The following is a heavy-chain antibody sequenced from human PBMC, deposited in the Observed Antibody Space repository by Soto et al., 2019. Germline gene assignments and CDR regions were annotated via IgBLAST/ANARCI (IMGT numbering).Heavy chain of an antibody. CDR1: GFTFSSYG. CDR2: ISYDGSNK. J-gene: IGHJ6*02. V-gene: IGHV3-30*18. D-gene: IGHD6-6*01. Sequence: PGGSLRLSCAASGFTFSSYGMHWVRQAPGKGLEWVAVISYDGSNKYYADSVKGRFTTSRENSKNTLYLQMNSLRAEDTAVYYCAKGGVDIAARPDYYYYGMDVWGQGTTVTVSS. CDR3: AKGGVDIAARPDYYYYGMDV.